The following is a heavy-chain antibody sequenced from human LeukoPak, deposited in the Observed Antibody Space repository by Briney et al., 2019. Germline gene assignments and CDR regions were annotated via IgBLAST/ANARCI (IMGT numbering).Heavy chain of an antibody. CDR2: IKQDASEK. V-gene: IGHV3-7*01. D-gene: IGHD5-18*01. CDR1: GFTFSNYW. CDR3: VREGQTAWNDY. J-gene: IGHJ4*02. Sequence: GGPLRLSCAASGFTFSNYWMSWVRQAPGKGLEWVAIIKQDASEKYYVDSVKGRFTISRDNAKNSLYVQMNSLRVEDTAVYYCVREGQTAWNDYWGQGTLVTVSS.